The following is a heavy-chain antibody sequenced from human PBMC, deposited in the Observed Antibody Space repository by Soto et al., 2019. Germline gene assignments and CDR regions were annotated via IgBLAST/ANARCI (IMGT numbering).Heavy chain of an antibody. D-gene: IGHD3-9*01. CDR1: GGSISSSSYY. CDR2: IYYSGST. CDR3: ARLVRYFDWLFAPDTFDY. J-gene: IGHJ4*02. Sequence: ETLSLTCTVSGGSISSSSYYWGGIRQPPGKGLEWIGSIYYSGSTYYNPSLKSRVTISVDTSKNQFSLKLSSVTAADTAVYYCARLVRYFDWLFAPDTFDYWGQGTLVTVSS. V-gene: IGHV4-39*01.